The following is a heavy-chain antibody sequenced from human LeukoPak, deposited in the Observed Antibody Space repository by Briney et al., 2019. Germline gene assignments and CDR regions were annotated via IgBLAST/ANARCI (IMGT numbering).Heavy chain of an antibody. V-gene: IGHV1-46*01. D-gene: IGHD3-3*01. CDR1: GYTFTSYY. Sequence: ASVKVSCKASGYTFTSYYMHWVRQAPGQGLEWMGIINPSGGTTSYAQKFQDRVTMTRDTSTSTVYMELSSLRSEDTAVYYCARRNYDFWSGYYTAAERSYMDVWGKGTTVTVSS. J-gene: IGHJ6*03. CDR3: ARRNYDFWSGYYTAAERSYMDV. CDR2: INPSGGTT.